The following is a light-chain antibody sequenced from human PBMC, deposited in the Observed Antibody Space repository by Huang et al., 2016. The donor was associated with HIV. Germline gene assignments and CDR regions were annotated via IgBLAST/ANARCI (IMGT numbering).Light chain of an antibody. CDR2: DAS. J-gene: IGKJ3*01. V-gene: IGKV3-11*01. CDR1: QSVSSY. CDR3: QQRSNWLFT. Sequence: EIVLTQSPATLSLSPGERATLSCRASQSVSSYLAWYQQKHGQAPRLLIYDASHRATGIPARFSGSGSGTDCTLTISSLEPEDFAVYYCQQRSNWLFTFGPGTKVDIK.